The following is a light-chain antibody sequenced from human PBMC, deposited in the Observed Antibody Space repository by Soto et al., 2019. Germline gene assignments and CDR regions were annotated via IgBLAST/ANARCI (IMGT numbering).Light chain of an antibody. CDR1: SSDVGGYNY. CDR3: CSYAGSLVV. V-gene: IGLV2-11*01. J-gene: IGLJ2*01. Sequence: SALTQPRSVSGSPGQSVTISCTGTSSDVGGYNYVSWYQQHPGKAPKLMIYDVSKRPSGVPDRFSGSKSGNTASLTISGLQAEDEADYYCCSYAGSLVVFGGGTKVTVL. CDR2: DVS.